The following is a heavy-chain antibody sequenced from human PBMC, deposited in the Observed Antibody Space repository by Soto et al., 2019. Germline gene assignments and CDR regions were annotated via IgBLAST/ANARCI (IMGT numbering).Heavy chain of an antibody. CDR2: INPSGGST. J-gene: IGHJ6*02. CDR1: GYTFTSYY. V-gene: IGHV1-46*01. Sequence: GASVKVSCKTSGYTFTSYYMHWVRQAPGQGLEWMGIINPSGGSTSYAQKFQGRVTMTRDTSTSTVYMELSSLRSEDTAVSYCARDLLKIVVSHYYYGMDVWGQGATVTVSS. D-gene: IGHD3-22*01. CDR3: ARDLLKIVVSHYYYGMDV.